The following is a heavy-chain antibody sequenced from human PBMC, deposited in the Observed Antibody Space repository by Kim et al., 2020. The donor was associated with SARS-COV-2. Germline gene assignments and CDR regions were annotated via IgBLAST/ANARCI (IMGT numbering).Heavy chain of an antibody. D-gene: IGHD4-17*01. J-gene: IGHJ6*02. CDR2: ISGSGGST. V-gene: IGHV3-23*01. CDR3: AKDASRLRLLDYYYYGMDV. Sequence: GGSLRLSCAASGFTFSSYAMSWVRQAPGKGLEWVSAISGSGGSTYYADSVKGRFTISRDNSKNTLYLQMNSLRAEDTAVYYCAKDASRLRLLDYYYYGMDVWGQGTTVTVSS. CDR1: GFTFSSYA.